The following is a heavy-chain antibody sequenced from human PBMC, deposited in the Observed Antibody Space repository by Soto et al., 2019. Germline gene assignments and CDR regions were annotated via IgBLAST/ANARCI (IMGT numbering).Heavy chain of an antibody. D-gene: IGHD3-10*01. CDR2: ISGSGGST. CDR1: GFTFSSYA. CDR3: AKGGRWFGELLRKIFDY. Sequence: GGSLRLSCAASGFTFSSYAMSWVRQAPGKGLEWVSAISGSGGSTYYADSVKGRFTISRDNSKNTLYLQMNSLRAEDTAVYYCAKGGRWFGELLRKIFDYWGQGTLVTVSS. V-gene: IGHV3-23*01. J-gene: IGHJ4*02.